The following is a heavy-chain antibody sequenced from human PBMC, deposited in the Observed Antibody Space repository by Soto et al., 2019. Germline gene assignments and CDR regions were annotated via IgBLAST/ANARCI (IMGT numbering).Heavy chain of an antibody. CDR1: GFTFSNYG. V-gene: IGHV3-33*01. D-gene: IGHD2-15*01. CDR2: IWYDGSNK. J-gene: IGHJ4*02. Sequence: QVQLVESGGGVVQPGRSLRLSCAASGFTFSNYGMHWVRQAPGKGLEWVAVIWYDGSNKYYADSVKGRFTISRDNSKNTLYLQMNSLRAEDTAVYYCARDGYCSGGSCYSVPVFDYWGQGTLVTVSS. CDR3: ARDGYCSGGSCYSVPVFDY.